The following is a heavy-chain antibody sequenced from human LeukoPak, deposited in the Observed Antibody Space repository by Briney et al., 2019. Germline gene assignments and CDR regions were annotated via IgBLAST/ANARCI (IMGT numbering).Heavy chain of an antibody. CDR2: MNPNSGNT. V-gene: IGHV1-8*01. CDR3: ASPLPESIVGATQGDAFDI. Sequence: ASVKVSCKASGYTFTSYDINWVRQATGQGLEWMGWMNPNSGNTGYAQKFQGRVTMTRNTSISTAYMELSSLRSEDTAVYYCASPLPESIVGATQGDAFDIWGQGTMVTVSS. J-gene: IGHJ3*02. CDR1: GYTFTSYD. D-gene: IGHD1-26*01.